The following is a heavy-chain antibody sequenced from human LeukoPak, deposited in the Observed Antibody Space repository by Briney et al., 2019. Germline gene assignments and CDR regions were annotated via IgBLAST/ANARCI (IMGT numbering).Heavy chain of an antibody. D-gene: IGHD2-21*02. CDR3: ARDCGGDCYHFDY. CDR2: ISYDGSNK. CDR1: GFTFSSYA. Sequence: GGSLRLSCAASGFTFSSYAMHWVRQAPGKELEWVAVISYDGSNKYYADSVKGRFTISRDNSKNTLYLQMNSLRAEDTAVYYCARDCGGDCYHFDYWGQGTLVTVSS. J-gene: IGHJ4*02. V-gene: IGHV3-30-3*01.